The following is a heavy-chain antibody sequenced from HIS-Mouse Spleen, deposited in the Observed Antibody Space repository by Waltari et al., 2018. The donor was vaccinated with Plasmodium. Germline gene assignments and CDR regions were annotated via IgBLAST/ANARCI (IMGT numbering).Heavy chain of an antibody. J-gene: IGHJ2*01. D-gene: IGHD6-13*01. Sequence: EVQLVESGGGLVQPGGSLRLSCAASGFTFSSYWRSWVRQAPGKGLEWGANIKQDGSEKYYWDSVKCRFTISRDNAKNSLYLQMNSLRAEDTAVYYCASSWYWYFDLWGRGTLVTVSS. V-gene: IGHV3-7*01. CDR1: GFTFSSYW. CDR3: ASSWYWYFDL. CDR2: IKQDGSEK.